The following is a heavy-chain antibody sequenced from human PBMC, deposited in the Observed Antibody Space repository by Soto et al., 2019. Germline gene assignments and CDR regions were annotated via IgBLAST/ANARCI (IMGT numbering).Heavy chain of an antibody. CDR1: GGSITDNY. CDR2: IYYTGIT. Sequence: QVQLQQSGPGLLKPSETLSLTCSVSGGSITDNYWTWIRQSPGKGLEWVGYIYYTGITNYNPSLKRRATISLDRSKNQFSLKLDSVTAAATAVYYRARALDYDFWGGRNWFDPWGQGTLVTVSS. D-gene: IGHD3-3*01. V-gene: IGHV4-59*01. CDR3: ARALDYDFWGGRNWFDP. J-gene: IGHJ5*02.